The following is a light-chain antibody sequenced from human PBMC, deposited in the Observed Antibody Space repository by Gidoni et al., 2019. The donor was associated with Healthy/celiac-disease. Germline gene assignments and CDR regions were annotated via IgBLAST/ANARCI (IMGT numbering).Light chain of an antibody. CDR1: QSISSY. CDR3: QQSYSTPT. Sequence: DIMMTQSPSSRSATVGYRVTITCPASQSISSYLNWYQQKPGKAPKLLIYAASSLQSGVPSRFSGSGSGTDFTLTISSLQPEDVATYYCQQSYSTPTFGGXTRVEIK. J-gene: IGKJ4*01. V-gene: IGKV1-39*01. CDR2: AAS.